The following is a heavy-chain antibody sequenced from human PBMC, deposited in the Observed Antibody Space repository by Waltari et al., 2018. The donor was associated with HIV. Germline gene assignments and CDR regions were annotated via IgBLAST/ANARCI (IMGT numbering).Heavy chain of an antibody. CDR3: AKVAGRSGSYSHYYYGMDV. D-gene: IGHD1-26*01. V-gene: IGHV3-30*18. J-gene: IGHJ6*02. CDR1: GFAFKNFA. CDR2: ISYDGDQ. Sequence: QVQLVESGGGVVQPGGSLGLSCSASGFAFKNFAMHWVRQAPGKGLEWVAVISYDGDQYYADSVKGRFTISRDNSKKSLFLQMSSLRPEDSAVYYCAKVAGRSGSYSHYYYGMDVWGQGTTVTVS.